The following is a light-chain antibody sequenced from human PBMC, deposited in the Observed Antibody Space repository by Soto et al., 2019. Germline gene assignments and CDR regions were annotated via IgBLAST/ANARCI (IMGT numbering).Light chain of an antibody. CDR1: HSVSSN. Sequence: EIGMTQSPATLSVSPGERATLSCRASHSVSSNLAWYQQKPVQAPRLLIYGASTRATGIPARVSGSGSGTEFTLAISILQSEDFAVYYSQQYKNWPRTFGQGTKVDI. CDR2: GAS. V-gene: IGKV3-15*01. J-gene: IGKJ1*01. CDR3: QQYKNWPRT.